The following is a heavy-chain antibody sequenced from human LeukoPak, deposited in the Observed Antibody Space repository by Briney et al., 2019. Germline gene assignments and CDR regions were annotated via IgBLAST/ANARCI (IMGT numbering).Heavy chain of an antibody. D-gene: IGHD3-10*01. CDR1: GYTFTVYY. J-gene: IGHJ6*02. CDR3: ARAGAYYYYGMDV. V-gene: IGHV1-2*02. Sequence: ASVKVSCKASGYTFTVYYMHWVRQAPGQGLEWMGWINPNSGGTNYAQRFQGRVTMTRDTSISTAYMELSRLRSDDTAVYYCARAGAYYYYGMDVWGQGTTVTVSS. CDR2: INPNSGGT.